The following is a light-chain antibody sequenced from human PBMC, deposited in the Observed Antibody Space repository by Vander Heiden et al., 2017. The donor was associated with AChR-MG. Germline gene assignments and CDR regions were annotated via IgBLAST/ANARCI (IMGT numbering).Light chain of an antibody. V-gene: IGLV1-47*02. CDR2: SNN. CDR1: SSNIGSNY. J-gene: IGLJ2*01. CDR3: AAWDDSLSGVV. Sequence: QSVLTQPPSASGTPGQRVPISCPGSSSNIGSNYLSWYQQLPGTAPNLLIYSNNQRPSGVPDRFSGSKSGTSASLAISGLRSEDEADYYCAAWDDSLSGVVFGGGTKLTVL.